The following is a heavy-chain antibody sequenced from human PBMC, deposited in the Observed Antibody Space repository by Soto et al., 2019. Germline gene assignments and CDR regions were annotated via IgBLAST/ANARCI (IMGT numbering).Heavy chain of an antibody. CDR1: GFSLSTSGVG. V-gene: IGHV2-5*02. J-gene: IGHJ3*02. CDR2: IYWDDDK. CDR3: APLPSWGEGAPFDI. D-gene: IGHD3-16*01. Sequence: QITLKESGPTLVKPTQTLTLTCIFSGFSLSTSGVGVGWIRQPPGKALEWLAVIYWDDDKRYSPSLKSRVTITRDTSKTQVVFTMTNMDPEATGTFYCAPLPSWGEGAPFDIWGQGTKVTVSS.